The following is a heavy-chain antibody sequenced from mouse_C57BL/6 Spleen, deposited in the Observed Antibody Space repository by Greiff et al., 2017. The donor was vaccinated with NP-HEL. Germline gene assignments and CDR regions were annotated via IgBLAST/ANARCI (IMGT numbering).Heavy chain of an antibody. CDR3: ARKGYDYDLDY. Sequence: QVQLQQPGAELVRPGSSVKLSCKASGYTFTSYWMHWVKQRPIQGLEWIGNIDPSDSETHYNQKFKDKATLTVDQSSSTAYMQLSSLTSEDSAVYYCARKGYDYDLDYWGQGTTLTVSS. V-gene: IGHV1-52*01. CDR1: GYTFTSYW. D-gene: IGHD2-4*01. CDR2: IDPSDSET. J-gene: IGHJ2*01.